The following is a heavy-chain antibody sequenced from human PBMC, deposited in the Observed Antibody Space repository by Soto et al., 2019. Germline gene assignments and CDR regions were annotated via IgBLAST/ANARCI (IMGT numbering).Heavy chain of an antibody. D-gene: IGHD2-21*01. CDR1: GFTFSNAW. J-gene: IGHJ3*02. CDR3: TTDLPSPARSPDYAFDI. V-gene: IGHV3-15*01. CDR2: IKSKTDGGTT. Sequence: GGSLRLSCAASGFTFSNAWMSWVRQAPGKGLEWVGRIKSKTDGGTTDYAAPVKGRFTITRDDSKNTLYLQMNSLKTEDTAVYYCTTDLPSPARSPDYAFDIWGQGTMVTVSS.